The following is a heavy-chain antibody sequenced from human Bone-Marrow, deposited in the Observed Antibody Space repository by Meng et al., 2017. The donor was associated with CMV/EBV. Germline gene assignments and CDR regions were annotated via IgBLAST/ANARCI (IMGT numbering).Heavy chain of an antibody. V-gene: IGHV3-7*01. CDR3: ARDINRYSSSYY. J-gene: IGHJ4*02. CDR2: IKHDGSER. D-gene: IGHD6-19*01. CDR1: GFTFRNYW. Sequence: ESLKIPCAVSGFTFRNYWMSWVRQAPGKGLEWVANIKHDGSERYYVDSVKGRFTISRDNAKNLLYLQMNSLRAEDTAVYYCARDINRYSSSYYWGQGTLVTVSS.